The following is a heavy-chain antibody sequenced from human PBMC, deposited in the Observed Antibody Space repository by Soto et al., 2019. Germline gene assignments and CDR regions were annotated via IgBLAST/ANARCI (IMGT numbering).Heavy chain of an antibody. CDR1: GGSISSGGYY. J-gene: IGHJ6*02. CDR2: IYYSGST. CDR3: ARDLRSADYYDSSGYWEFYGMDV. V-gene: IGHV4-31*03. D-gene: IGHD3-22*01. Sequence: TLSLTCTVSGGSISSGGYYWSWIRQHPGKGLEWIGYIYYSGSTYYNPSLKSRVTISVDTSKNQFSLKLSSVTAADTAVYYCARDLRSADYYDSSGYWEFYGMDVWGQGTTVTVSS.